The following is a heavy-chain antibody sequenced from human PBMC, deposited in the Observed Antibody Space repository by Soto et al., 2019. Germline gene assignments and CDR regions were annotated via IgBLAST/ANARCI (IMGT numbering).Heavy chain of an antibody. CDR2: LSGSGGST. CDR1: GFTFSNYA. V-gene: IGHV3-23*01. CDR3: VKDSGSNGPNDAFDI. J-gene: IGHJ3*02. Sequence: GGSLRLSCAASGFTFSNYAMSWVRQAPGKGLEWVSALSGSGGSTNYADSVKGRFTISRDNSKNTLYLQMNSLRAEDTAVYYCVKDSGSNGPNDAFDIWGQGTMVTVSS. D-gene: IGHD3-10*01.